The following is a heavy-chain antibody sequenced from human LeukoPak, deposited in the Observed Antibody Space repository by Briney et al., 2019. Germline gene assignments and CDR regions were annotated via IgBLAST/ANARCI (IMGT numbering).Heavy chain of an antibody. D-gene: IGHD1-26*01. CDR2: ISISSSTI. CDR1: GSTLISYI. Sequence: GGALRLSCVPSGSTLISYIVNWVRAAPGEGVEWVSYISISSSTIYYADSVKGRFTISRDNAKNSLYLQMNRLRAEDTAVYYCARGPSGSYPWYNCFDPWGQGTLVTVSS. J-gene: IGHJ5*02. V-gene: IGHV3-48*01. CDR3: ARGPSGSYPWYNCFDP.